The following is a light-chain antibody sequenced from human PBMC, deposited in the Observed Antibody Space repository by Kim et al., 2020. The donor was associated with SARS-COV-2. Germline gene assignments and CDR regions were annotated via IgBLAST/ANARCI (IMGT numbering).Light chain of an antibody. CDR3: QSSDRNSHVL. J-gene: IGLJ3*02. CDR1: GGSLADND. Sequence: KTVSISCTGSGGSLADNDVHWYQLRPGSVPTIVIYEDNQRPSGVPDRFSGSIDASSNSASLTISGLQTEDEADYYCQSSDRNSHVLFGGGTQLTVL. V-gene: IGLV6-57*02. CDR2: EDN.